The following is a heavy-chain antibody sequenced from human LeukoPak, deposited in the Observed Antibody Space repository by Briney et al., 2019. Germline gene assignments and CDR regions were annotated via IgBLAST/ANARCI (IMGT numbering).Heavy chain of an antibody. CDR1: GYSFTGYW. D-gene: IGHD4-23*01. J-gene: IGHJ4*02. CDR3: ARQIDYGGNSGYFDY. CDR2: IYPGDSDT. Sequence: GESLKISCKGSGYSFTGYWIGWVRQMPGKGLEWMGIIYPGDSDTRYSPSFQGQVTISADKSISTAYLQWSSLKASDTAMYYCARQIDYGGNSGYFDYWGQGTLVTVSS. V-gene: IGHV5-51*01.